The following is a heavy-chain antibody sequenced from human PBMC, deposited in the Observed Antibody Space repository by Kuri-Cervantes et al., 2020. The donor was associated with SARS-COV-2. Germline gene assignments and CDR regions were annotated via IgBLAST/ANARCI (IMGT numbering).Heavy chain of an antibody. CDR1: GFTFSSYA. CDR2: ISYDGSNK. J-gene: IGHJ4*02. D-gene: IGHD6-6*01. Sequence: GESLKISFAASGFTFSSYAMHWVRQAPGKGLEWVAVISYDGSNKYYADSVKGRFTISRDNSKNTLYLQMNSLRTEDTAVYYCAKDQRYSSSSGLRYLDSWGQGTLVVVSS. V-gene: IGHV3-30-3*02. CDR3: AKDQRYSSSSGLRYLDS.